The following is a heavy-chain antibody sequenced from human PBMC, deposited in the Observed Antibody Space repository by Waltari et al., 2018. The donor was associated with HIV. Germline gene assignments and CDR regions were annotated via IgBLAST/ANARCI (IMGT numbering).Heavy chain of an antibody. CDR3: VRHPYSDYSLVWVDS. Sequence: EVQLLESGGGLVQTGGSLRLSCAASGFTFSSHAMSWVRQAPGKGREWVSMISGIGYSMNYADSAKGHFTISRDNSKNVLYLQMNSLRVEDTAIYYCVRHPYSDYSLVWVDSWGQGTLVSVSS. J-gene: IGHJ5*01. V-gene: IGHV3-23*01. CDR2: ISGIGYSM. CDR1: GFTFSSHA. D-gene: IGHD4-17*01.